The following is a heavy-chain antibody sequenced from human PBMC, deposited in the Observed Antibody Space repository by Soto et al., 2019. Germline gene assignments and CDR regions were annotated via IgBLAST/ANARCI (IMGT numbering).Heavy chain of an antibody. CDR2: ISGSGGST. J-gene: IGHJ4*02. Sequence: GGSLRLSCAASGFTFSSYAMSWVRQAPGKGLEWVSAISGSGGSTYYADSVKGRFTISRDNSKNTLYLQMNSLRAEDTAVYYCAKEGGYDSVWVPAVSGYWGQGTLVTVSS. D-gene: IGHD5-12*01. CDR1: GFTFSSYA. CDR3: AKEGGYDSVWVPAVSGY. V-gene: IGHV3-23*01.